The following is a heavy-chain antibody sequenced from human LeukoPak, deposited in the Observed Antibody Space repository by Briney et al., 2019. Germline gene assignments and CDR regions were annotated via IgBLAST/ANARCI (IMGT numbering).Heavy chain of an antibody. CDR2: INPNSGGT. CDR3: ARDYDFWSGYYTGEDY. V-gene: IGHV1-2*02. Sequence: ASVKVSCKASGYTFTGYYMHWVRQAPGQGLEWMGWINPNSGGTNYAQKFQGRVTITADKSTSTAYMELSSLRSEDTAVYYCARDYDFWSGYYTGEDYWGQGTLVTVSS. CDR1: GYTFTGYY. J-gene: IGHJ4*02. D-gene: IGHD3-3*01.